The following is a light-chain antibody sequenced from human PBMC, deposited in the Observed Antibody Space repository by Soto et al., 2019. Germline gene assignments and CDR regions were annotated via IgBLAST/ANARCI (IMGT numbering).Light chain of an antibody. J-gene: IGKJ5*01. CDR2: AAS. CDR3: QQSYSTPYT. CDR1: QSISSY. Sequence: IQLTQSPSSLAASLGDGVTITCRASQSISSYLNWYQQKPGKAPKLLIYAASSLQSGVPSRFSGSGSGTDFTLTISSLQPEDFATYYCQQSYSTPYTFGQGTRLEIK. V-gene: IGKV1-39*01.